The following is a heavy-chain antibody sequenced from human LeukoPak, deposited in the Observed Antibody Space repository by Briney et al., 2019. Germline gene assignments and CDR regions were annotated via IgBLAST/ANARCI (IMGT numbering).Heavy chain of an antibody. Sequence: GGSLRLSCAASGFTFSSYSMNWVRQAPGKGLEWVSYISSSSSTIYYADSVKGRFTISRDNAKNSLYLQMNSLRDEDTAVYYCARLPYCSGGSCYSDYYYYMDVWGKGTTVTVSS. CDR2: ISSSSSTI. CDR3: ARLPYCSGGSCYSDYYYYMDV. CDR1: GFTFSSYS. V-gene: IGHV3-48*02. D-gene: IGHD2-15*01. J-gene: IGHJ6*03.